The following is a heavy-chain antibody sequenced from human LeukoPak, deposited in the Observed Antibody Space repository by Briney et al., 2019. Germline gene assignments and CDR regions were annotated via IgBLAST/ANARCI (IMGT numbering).Heavy chain of an antibody. Sequence: PGGSLRLSCAASGFTFSSYSMNWVRQAPGKGLEWVSSISSSSSCIYYADSVKGRFTISRDNAKNSLYLQMNSLRAEDTAVYYCARYLIAAGGSGFDYWGQGTLVTVSS. CDR1: GFTFSSYS. CDR3: ARYLIAAGGSGFDY. CDR2: ISSSSSCI. J-gene: IGHJ4*02. D-gene: IGHD6-13*01. V-gene: IGHV3-21*01.